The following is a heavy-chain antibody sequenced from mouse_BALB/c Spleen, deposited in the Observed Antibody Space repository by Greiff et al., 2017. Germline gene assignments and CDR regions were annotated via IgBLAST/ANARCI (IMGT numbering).Heavy chain of an antibody. CDR3: AREYRYDAPFAY. Sequence: QVQLQQSGPGLVQPSQSLSITCTVSGFSLTSYGVHWVRQSPGKGLEWLGVIWSGGSTDYNAAFISRLSISKDNSKSQVFFKMNSLQANDTAIYYCAREYRYDAPFAYWGQGTLVTVSA. CDR2: IWSGGST. V-gene: IGHV2-2*02. J-gene: IGHJ3*01. CDR1: GFSLTSYG. D-gene: IGHD2-14*01.